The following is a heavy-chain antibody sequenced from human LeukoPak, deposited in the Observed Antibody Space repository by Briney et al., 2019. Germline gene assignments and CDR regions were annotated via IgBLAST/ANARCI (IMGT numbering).Heavy chain of an antibody. CDR1: GYTFTSYD. Sequence: ASVKVSCKASGYTFTSYDINWVRQATGQGLEWMGWMNPNSGNTGYAQKFQGRVTMTRNTSISTAYMELSSLRSEDTAVYYCARESYCGGDCYDHFDYWGQGTLVTVSS. V-gene: IGHV1-8*01. CDR2: MNPNSGNT. D-gene: IGHD2-21*01. J-gene: IGHJ4*02. CDR3: ARESYCGGDCYDHFDY.